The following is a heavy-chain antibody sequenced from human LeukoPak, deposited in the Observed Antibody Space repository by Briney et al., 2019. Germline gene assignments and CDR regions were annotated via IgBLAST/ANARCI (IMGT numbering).Heavy chain of an antibody. CDR1: GLTFSSYG. CDR3: ASVYYDSSAQQGPYDY. V-gene: IGHV3-30*02. D-gene: IGHD3-22*01. J-gene: IGHJ4*02. Sequence: GGSLRLSCAASGLTFSSYGMHWVRQAPGKGLEWVAFIRYDGSNKYYADSVKGRFTISRDNSKNTVYLQMNSVRAEDTAVYYCASVYYDSSAQQGPYDYWGQGTLVTVSS. CDR2: IRYDGSNK.